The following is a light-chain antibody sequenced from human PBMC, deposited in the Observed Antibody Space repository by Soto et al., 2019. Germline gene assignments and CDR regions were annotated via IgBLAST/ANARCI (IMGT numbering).Light chain of an antibody. CDR3: AAWDDSLSGYV. CDR1: SSNIGSNS. V-gene: IGLV1-44*01. CDR2: SKN. Sequence: QSVLTQPPSASGTPGQRVTISCSGSSSNIGSNSVNWYQQLPGTAPKLLIHSKNQRPSGVPDRFSGSKSGTSASLAISGLQSEDEADYYCAAWDDSLSGYVFGTGTKLTVL. J-gene: IGLJ1*01.